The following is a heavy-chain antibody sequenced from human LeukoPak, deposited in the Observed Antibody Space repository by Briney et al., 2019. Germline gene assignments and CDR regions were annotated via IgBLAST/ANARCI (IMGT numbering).Heavy chain of an antibody. J-gene: IGHJ4*02. V-gene: IGHV1-2*02. D-gene: IGHD2-15*01. CDR3: ARSRGYCSAGSCYSYFDY. CDR2: INPNSGGT. Sequence: ASVKVSCKASGYTFTGYYMHWVRQAPGQGLEWMGWINPNSGGTNYAQKFQGRVTMTTDTSTSTAYMELSSLRSEDTAVYYCARSRGYCSAGSCYSYFDYWGQGTLVTVSS. CDR1: GYTFTGYY.